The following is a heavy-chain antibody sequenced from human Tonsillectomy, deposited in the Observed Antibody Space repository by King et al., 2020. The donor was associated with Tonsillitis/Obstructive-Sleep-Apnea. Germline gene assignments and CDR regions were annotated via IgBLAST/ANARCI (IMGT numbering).Heavy chain of an antibody. CDR3: VKDVYCSGGTCYTTY. J-gene: IGHJ4*02. CDR1: GFTVSSSY. D-gene: IGHD2-15*01. Sequence: VQLVESGGGLVQPGGSLRLSCTVSGFTVSSSYMSWVRQAPGKGLEWVSVFFGVGSTYYADSVQGRFSMSTDNSKNTLFLQMDSLRAEDTGLYYCVKDVYCSGGTCYTTYWGQGTLVTVSS. V-gene: IGHV3-66*01. CDR2: FFGVGST.